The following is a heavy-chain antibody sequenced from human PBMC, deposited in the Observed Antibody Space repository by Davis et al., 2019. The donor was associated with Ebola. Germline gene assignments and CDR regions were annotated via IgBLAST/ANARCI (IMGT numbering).Heavy chain of an antibody. D-gene: IGHD6-13*01. CDR1: GGTFSSYA. J-gene: IGHJ6*03. CDR2: IIPILGIA. V-gene: IGHV1-69*10. CDR3: ARVVAAAGYPYYYYMDV. Sequence: SVKVSCKASGGTFSSYAISWVRQAPGQGLEWMGGIIPILGIANYAQKFQGRVTITADKSTSTAYMELSSLRSEDTAVYYCARVVAAAGYPYYYYMDVWGKGTTVTVSS.